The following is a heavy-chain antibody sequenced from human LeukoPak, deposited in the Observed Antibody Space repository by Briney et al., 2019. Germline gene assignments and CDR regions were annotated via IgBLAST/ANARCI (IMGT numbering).Heavy chain of an antibody. Sequence: PGGSLRLSCVASRFXFSMFSINWVRQAPGKGLEWLSHISGSSSTIHYEDSVKGRFTISRDNAKNSLYLQMNSLRDEDTAVYYCARDLSGTYPFDLWGQGTLVTVSS. V-gene: IGHV3-48*02. CDR1: RFXFSMFS. D-gene: IGHD1-26*01. J-gene: IGHJ4*02. CDR2: ISGSSSTI. CDR3: ARDLSGTYPFDL.